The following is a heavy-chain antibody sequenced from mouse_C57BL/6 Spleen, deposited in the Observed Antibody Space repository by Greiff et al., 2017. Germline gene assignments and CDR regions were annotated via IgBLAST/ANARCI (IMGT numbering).Heavy chain of an antibody. CDR3: ALQKSYGSDAMDY. J-gene: IGHJ4*01. V-gene: IGHV1-55*01. CDR1: GYTFTSYW. CDR2: IYPGSGST. D-gene: IGHD1-1*01. Sequence: QVQLQQPGAELVKPGASVKMSCKASGYTFTSYWITWVKQRPGQGLEWIGDIYPGSGSTNYNEKFKSKATLTVDTSSSTAYMQLSSLTSEDSAVYDCALQKSYGSDAMDYWGQGTSVTVSS.